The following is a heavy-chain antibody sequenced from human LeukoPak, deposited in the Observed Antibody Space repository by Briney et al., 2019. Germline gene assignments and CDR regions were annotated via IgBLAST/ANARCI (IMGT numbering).Heavy chain of an antibody. CDR3: VRDGRGYCGSTSCRPFDS. J-gene: IGHJ4*02. CDR1: GFTFSSYE. CDR2: ISSSGSTI. D-gene: IGHD2-2*01. Sequence: GGSLRLSCAASGFTFSSYEMNWVRQAPGKGLEWVSYISSSGSTIYYADSVKGRFTISRDNAKNSLYLQMNSLRAEDTAIYYCVRDGRGYCGSTSCRPFDSWGRGTLVTVSS. V-gene: IGHV3-48*03.